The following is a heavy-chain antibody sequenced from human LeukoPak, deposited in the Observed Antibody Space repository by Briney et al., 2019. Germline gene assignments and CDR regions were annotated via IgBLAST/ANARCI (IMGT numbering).Heavy chain of an antibody. Sequence: GASVKVSCKASGYTFTGYFMHWLRQAPGQGLEWMGWINPNNGGTNYAQRFQGRVTMTRDTSISTAYMELSRLRFDDSAVYYCSGGPSLGTTHPYFDYLGQGTLVTVSS. CDR1: GYTFTGYF. J-gene: IGHJ4*02. CDR3: SGGPSLGTTHPYFDY. V-gene: IGHV1-2*02. CDR2: INPNNGGT. D-gene: IGHD2-15*01.